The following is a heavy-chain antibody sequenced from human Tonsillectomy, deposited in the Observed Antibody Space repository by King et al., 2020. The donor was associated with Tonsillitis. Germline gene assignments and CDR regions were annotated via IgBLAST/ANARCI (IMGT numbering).Heavy chain of an antibody. CDR1: GFTFSSHW. D-gene: IGHD5-18*01. CDR2: TKPDESEK. Sequence: VQLVESGGGLVQPGGSLRLSCAASGFTFSSHWMSWVRQAPGKGLEWVANTKPDESEKYYVDSVKGRVTISRDNAKNSLYLEMNTLRAEDTALYYCARDRGYCYGYSAFAIWGQGTMLTVPS. V-gene: IGHV3-7*01. CDR3: ARDRGYCYGYSAFAI. J-gene: IGHJ3*02.